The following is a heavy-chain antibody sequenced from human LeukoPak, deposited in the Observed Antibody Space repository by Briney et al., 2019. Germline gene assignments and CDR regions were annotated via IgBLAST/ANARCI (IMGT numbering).Heavy chain of an antibody. V-gene: IGHV5-51*01. D-gene: IGHD6-13*01. CDR1: GYSFTSYW. CDR2: VNPADSDT. CDR3: ATVPRIPAVGNTEYFQY. Sequence: GESLKISCKGSGYSFTSYWIAWVRQMPGKGLEWMGIVNPADSDTRYSPSSQGQVTISVDKSINTAYLQWSSLQASDTAMYYCATVPRIPAVGNTEYFQYWGQGTLVTVSS. J-gene: IGHJ1*01.